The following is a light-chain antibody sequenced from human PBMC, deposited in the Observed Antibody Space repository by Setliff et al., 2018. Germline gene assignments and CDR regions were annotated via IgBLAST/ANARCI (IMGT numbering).Light chain of an antibody. Sequence: QSALTQPASVSGSPGQSITISCTGISSDIHGFSYVSWYQQHPDKAPKLLIYDVTYRPSGVSDRFSASMSGNTASLTISGLQAEDEGDYYCSSYTAGVAVFGPGPRSPS. CDR3: SSYTAGVAV. V-gene: IGLV2-14*03. CDR1: SSDIHGFSY. J-gene: IGLJ1*01. CDR2: DVT.